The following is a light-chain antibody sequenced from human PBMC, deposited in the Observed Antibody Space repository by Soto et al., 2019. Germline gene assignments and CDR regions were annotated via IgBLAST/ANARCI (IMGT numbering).Light chain of an antibody. CDR1: SSDVGGYNY. V-gene: IGLV2-11*01. CDR3: ATWDGSLPGEV. J-gene: IGLJ2*01. Sequence: QSALTQPRSVSGSPGQSVTISCTGTSSDVGGYNYVSWYQQHPGKAPKPMIYDVSKRPSGVPDRFSGSKSGTSGTLDITGLQTGDEADYYCATWDGSLPGEVFGGGTKVTVL. CDR2: DVS.